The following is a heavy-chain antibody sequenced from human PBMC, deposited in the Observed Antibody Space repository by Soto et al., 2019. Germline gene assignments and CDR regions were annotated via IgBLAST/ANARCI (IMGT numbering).Heavy chain of an antibody. CDR2: MSPNSGHT. V-gene: IGHV1-8*01. D-gene: IGHD3-3*01. Sequence: ASVKVSCKASGYTFTNYDIIWVRQATGPGLEWMGWMSPNSGHTGYAQKFQGRVTMIRDTSISTAYMELSRLRSDDTAVYYCARQPYDFWSGYGTNFDYWGQGTLVTVSS. CDR1: GYTFTNYD. J-gene: IGHJ4*02. CDR3: ARQPYDFWSGYGTNFDY.